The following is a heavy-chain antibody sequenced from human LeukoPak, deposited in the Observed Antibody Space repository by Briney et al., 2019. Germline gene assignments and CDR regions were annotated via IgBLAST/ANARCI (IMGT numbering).Heavy chain of an antibody. J-gene: IGHJ2*01. CDR2: INWNGGST. CDR3: RSDRVVVATTTPPYWYFDL. V-gene: IGHV3-20*04. CDR1: GFTLDDYG. D-gene: IGHD2-15*01. Sequence: GWSLRLSCAASGFTLDDYGMSWVRQAPGKGLEWVSGINWNGGSTGYVDSVKGRFTISRDNAKNSLFVHMNSLRVEDTALYYWRSDRVVVATTTPPYWYFDLWGRGTRVTVSS.